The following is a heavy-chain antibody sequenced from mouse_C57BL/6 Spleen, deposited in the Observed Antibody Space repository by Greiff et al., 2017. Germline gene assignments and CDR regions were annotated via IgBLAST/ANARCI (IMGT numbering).Heavy chain of an antibody. Sequence: EVKLVESGPELVKPGASVKIPCKASGYTFTDYNMDWVKQSHGKSLEWIGDINPNNGGTIYNQKFKGKATLTVDKSSSTAYMELRSLTSEDTAVYYCARVRVSTMVTTVYFDYWGQGTTLTVSS. J-gene: IGHJ2*01. V-gene: IGHV1-18*01. CDR2: INPNNGGT. D-gene: IGHD2-2*01. CDR3: ARVRVSTMVTTVYFDY. CDR1: GYTFTDYN.